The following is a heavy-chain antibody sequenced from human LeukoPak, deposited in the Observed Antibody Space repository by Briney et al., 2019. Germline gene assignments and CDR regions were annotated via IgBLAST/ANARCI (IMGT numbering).Heavy chain of an antibody. CDR3: ARGYCGGDCYGD. D-gene: IGHD2-21*02. Sequence: GGSLRLSCAASGFTFSSYGMHWVRQAPGKGLEWVAVISYDGSNKYYADSVKGRFTISRDNTKSSLYPQMNSLRVEDMAVYYCARGYCGGDCYGDWGQGTLVTVSS. CDR2: ISYDGSNK. V-gene: IGHV3-30*03. CDR1: GFTFSSYG. J-gene: IGHJ1*01.